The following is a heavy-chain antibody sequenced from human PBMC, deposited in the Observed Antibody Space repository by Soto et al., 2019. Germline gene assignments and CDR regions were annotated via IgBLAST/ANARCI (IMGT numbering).Heavy chain of an antibody. Sequence: GGSLRLSCAASGFTFSSYSMNWVRQAPGKGLEWISYISRSTSTIYYADSVKGRFTISRDNAKNSLYLQMSSLRAEDTAVYYCARDRGYGDYVADYWGQGTLVTVSS. D-gene: IGHD4-17*01. CDR2: ISRSTSTI. V-gene: IGHV3-48*01. CDR3: ARDRGYGDYVADY. J-gene: IGHJ4*02. CDR1: GFTFSSYS.